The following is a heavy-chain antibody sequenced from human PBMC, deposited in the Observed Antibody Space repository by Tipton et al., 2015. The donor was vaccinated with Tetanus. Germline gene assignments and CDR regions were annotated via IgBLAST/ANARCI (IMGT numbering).Heavy chain of an antibody. D-gene: IGHD2-21*01. CDR1: GASLSSSDYY. V-gene: IGHV4-39*06. J-gene: IGHJ4*02. CDR3: ARWGPGVTTCGFDF. Sequence: TLSLTCTVSGASLSSSDYYWGWTRQPPGKGLEWIGSIYYSGRTYYNPSLKSRITISVDMSKTKFPLRVISVTAADTALFFCARWGPGVTTCGFDFWGQGTLVTVSS. CDR2: IYYSGRT.